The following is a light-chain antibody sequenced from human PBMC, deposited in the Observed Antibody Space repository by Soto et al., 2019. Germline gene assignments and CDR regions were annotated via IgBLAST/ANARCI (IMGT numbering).Light chain of an antibody. CDR2: AAS. CDR1: QPISSW. CDR3: QQASSFPHT. J-gene: IGKJ2*01. Sequence: DIPMTQSPSSVSASIGDTVTITCRASQPISSWLAWFRQRPGKAPELLIYAASTLHSRVPSRFSGSGSGTDFALTISDLQPEDFATYFCQQASSFPHTFGPGTKLYIK. V-gene: IGKV1-12*01.